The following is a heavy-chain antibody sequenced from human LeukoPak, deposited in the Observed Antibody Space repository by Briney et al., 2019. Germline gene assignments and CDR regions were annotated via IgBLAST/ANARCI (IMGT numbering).Heavy chain of an antibody. CDR1: GFTFSNFW. CDR2: IKQDGSEE. V-gene: IGHV3-7*01. J-gene: IGHJ4*02. D-gene: IGHD1-26*01. Sequence: DPGGSLRLSCAASGFTFSNFWMTWVRQAPGKGLEWVANIKQDGSEEYYLDSVKGRFTISRDNAKNSLYLQMNSLRAEDTAVYYCAREIGGASAYWGQGTLVTVSS. CDR3: AREIGGASAY.